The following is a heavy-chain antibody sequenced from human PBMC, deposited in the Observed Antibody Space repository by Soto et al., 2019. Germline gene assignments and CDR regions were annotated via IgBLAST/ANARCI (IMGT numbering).Heavy chain of an antibody. CDR2: ISGDGTNE. CDR3: ARHLSHLKTGWLDP. Sequence: QEQLVESGGGVVQPGRSLRLSCRVSGFTFINYAMHWVRQAPGKGLEWVALISGDGTNEYYADSVKGRFTISRDNSRNTLYLQMSSLRADDTAVYYCARHLSHLKTGWLDPWGQGTLLTVSS. CDR1: GFTFINYA. J-gene: IGHJ5*02. V-gene: IGHV3-30-3*01. D-gene: IGHD7-27*01.